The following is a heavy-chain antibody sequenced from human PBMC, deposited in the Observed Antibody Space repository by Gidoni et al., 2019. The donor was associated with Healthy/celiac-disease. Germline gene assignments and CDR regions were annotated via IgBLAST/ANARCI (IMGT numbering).Heavy chain of an antibody. CDR3: ACALVDTAMDDQDAFDI. Sequence: QPPGKGLEWIGYIYYSGSTNYNPSLKSRVTISVDTSKNQFSLKLSSVTAADTAVYYCACALVDTAMDDQDAFDIWGQGTMVTVSS. J-gene: IGHJ3*02. D-gene: IGHD5-18*01. CDR2: IYYSGST. V-gene: IGHV4-59*01.